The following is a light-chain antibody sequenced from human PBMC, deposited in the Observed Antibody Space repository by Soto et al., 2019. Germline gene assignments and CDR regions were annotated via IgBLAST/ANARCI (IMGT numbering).Light chain of an antibody. CDR3: QQYGSSPT. J-gene: IGKJ4*01. Sequence: IVLTQSPVTLSLSPGERATLSCRASQSVSRYLGWYQQKPGQAPRLLISDASNRATGIPARFTGSGSGTDFTLTISRLEPEDFAVYYCQQYGSSPTFGGGTKVDIK. V-gene: IGKV3-11*01. CDR2: DAS. CDR1: QSVSRY.